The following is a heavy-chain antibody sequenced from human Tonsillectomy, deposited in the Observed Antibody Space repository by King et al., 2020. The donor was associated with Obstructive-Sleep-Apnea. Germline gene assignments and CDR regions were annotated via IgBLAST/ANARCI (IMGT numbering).Heavy chain of an antibody. CDR3: ARDSAGDYFDY. CDR2: IIGSSIYI. J-gene: IGHJ4*02. V-gene: IGHV3-21*01. D-gene: IGHD3-10*01. CDR1: GFTFSSYT. Sequence: VQLVESGGGLGKPGGSLRLSCAASGFTFSSYTMNCVRQAPGKGLEGVSSIIGSSIYIYYSDSVKDRFTISRDNAKNSLYLQMNSLTAEDTAVYYCARDSAGDYFDYWGQGILVTVSS.